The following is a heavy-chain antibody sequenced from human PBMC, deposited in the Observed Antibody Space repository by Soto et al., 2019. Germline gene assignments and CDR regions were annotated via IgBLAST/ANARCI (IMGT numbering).Heavy chain of an antibody. V-gene: IGHV1-18*04. CDR2: ISLYNGNT. D-gene: IGHD2-2*01. CDR1: ADTFTSYY. Sequence: EASVKVSCKAPADTFTSYYIHWVRQAPGQGLEWMGWISLYNGNTNYAQQFQGRVTMTTDTSTSTAYMELRSLRSDDTAMYFCAIYHLELFRFDYWGQGTLVTVSS. CDR3: AIYHLELFRFDY. J-gene: IGHJ4*02.